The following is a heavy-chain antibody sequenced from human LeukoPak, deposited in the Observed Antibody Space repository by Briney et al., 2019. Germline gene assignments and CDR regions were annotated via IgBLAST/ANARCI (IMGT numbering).Heavy chain of an antibody. D-gene: IGHD6-13*01. CDR3: ARPRIAAAGNVYYMDV. V-gene: IGHV5-51*01. Sequence: GASLKISFXGSGSRFTTYWIGWGRPVPGKGLECMGVIYPGDYDTRYSPSFQGQVTISADKSISTAYLQWSSLKASDTAMYYCARPRIAAAGNVYYMDVWGKGTTVTVSS. CDR2: IYPGDYDT. J-gene: IGHJ6*03. CDR1: GSRFTTYW.